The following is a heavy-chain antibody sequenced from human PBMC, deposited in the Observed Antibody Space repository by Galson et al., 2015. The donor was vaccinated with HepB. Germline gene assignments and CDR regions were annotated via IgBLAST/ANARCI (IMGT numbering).Heavy chain of an antibody. V-gene: IGHV4-30-4*01. CDR3: ARAPIGYCAGSSCYGWFDL. Sequence: LSLTCTVPAGSIGHADYHWNWVRQPPGRGREWIGYNSYSGRNNFNPSLRSRVTISLDTSRNQFSQPLSSVTAADTAVYYCARAPIGYCAGSSCYGWFDLWGQGILVTVSS. CDR2: NSYSGRN. J-gene: IGHJ5*02. D-gene: IGHD2-2*01. CDR1: AGSIGHADYH.